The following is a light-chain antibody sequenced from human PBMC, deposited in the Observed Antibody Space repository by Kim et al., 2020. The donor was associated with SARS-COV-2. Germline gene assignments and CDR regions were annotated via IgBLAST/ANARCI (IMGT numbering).Light chain of an antibody. J-gene: IGKJ4*01. Sequence: DIQMTQSPSSLSASIGDRVTITCRASQCISNHLACLQQKPGKAPKTLIYAASNLQSGVPSKFSGSGSGTDYTLTISSLQPEDFATYYCQQYKSYPLTFGGGTKVDIK. V-gene: IGKV1-16*02. CDR3: QQYKSYPLT. CDR1: QCISNH. CDR2: AAS.